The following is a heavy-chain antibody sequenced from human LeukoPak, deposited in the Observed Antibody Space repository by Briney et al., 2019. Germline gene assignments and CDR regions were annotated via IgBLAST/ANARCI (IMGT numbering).Heavy chain of an antibody. D-gene: IGHD3-10*01. V-gene: IGHV3-30*03. CDR1: GLTFRHYG. Sequence: GGSLRLSCEASGLTFRHYGMHWVRQAPGKGLEWVAFISHDENNKYYVDSVKGRFSISRDNSNNILYLQMNSLRPEDTAIYYCAQWAAVRGFITPLDYWAREPWSPSPQ. J-gene: IGHJ4*02. CDR3: AQWAAVRGFITPLDY. CDR2: ISHDENNK.